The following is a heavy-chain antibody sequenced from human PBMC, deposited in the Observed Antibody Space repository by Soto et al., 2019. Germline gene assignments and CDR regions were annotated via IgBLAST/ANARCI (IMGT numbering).Heavy chain of an antibody. CDR3: ARPSLTYYYGSGSSEYYYGMDV. Sequence: SVKVSCQASGGTFRSYSISWVRQAPGQGLEWMGGIIPIFGTANYAQKFQGRVTITADESTSTAYMELSSLRSEDTAVYYCARPSLTYYYGSGSSEYYYGMDVWGKGPRSPSPQ. V-gene: IGHV1-69*13. D-gene: IGHD3-10*01. CDR2: IIPIFGTA. J-gene: IGHJ6*01. CDR1: GGTFRSYS.